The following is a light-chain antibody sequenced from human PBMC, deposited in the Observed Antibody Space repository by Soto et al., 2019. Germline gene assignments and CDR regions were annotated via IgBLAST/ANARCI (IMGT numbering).Light chain of an antibody. J-gene: IGLJ1*01. Sequence: QSVLTQPASVSGSPGQSITISCTGSSSDIGAFNYVAWYQQHPGKAPKLIIHGVTNRPSGVSSRFSGSKSDYTASLTISGLQAEDEADYYCSSYTNAFFYVFGTGTKVTVL. V-gene: IGLV2-14*01. CDR1: SSDIGAFNY. CDR3: SSYTNAFFYV. CDR2: GVT.